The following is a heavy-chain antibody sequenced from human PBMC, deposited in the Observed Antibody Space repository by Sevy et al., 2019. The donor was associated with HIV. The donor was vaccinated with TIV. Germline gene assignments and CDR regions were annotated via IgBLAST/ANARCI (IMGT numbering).Heavy chain of an antibody. V-gene: IGHV3-23*01. CDR1: GFTFSKYS. J-gene: IGHJ4*02. CDR2: LSFGCGEI. D-gene: IGHD2-8*01. CDR3: AREGCTKPHDY. Sequence: GVSLRLSCAASGFTFSKYSMSWVRQPPGKGLEWVSTLSFGCGEINYADSVKGRFTSSRDNSKSSVYLQMNNLRPEDTAVYYCAREGCTKPHDYWGQGTLVTVSS.